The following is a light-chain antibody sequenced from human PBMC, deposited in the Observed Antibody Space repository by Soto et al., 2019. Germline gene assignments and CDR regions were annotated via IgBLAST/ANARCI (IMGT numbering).Light chain of an antibody. J-gene: IGKJ4*01. CDR3: QQYYSTPLT. V-gene: IGKV4-1*01. CDR2: WAS. Sequence: DIVMTQSPDSLAVSLGERATINCKSSQSVLYSSNNKNCLAWYQQKPGQPPKLPIYWASTRESGVPDRFSGSGSGTDFTLTISSLQAEDVAVYYCQQYYSTPLTFGGGTKVDIK. CDR1: QSVLYSSNNKNC.